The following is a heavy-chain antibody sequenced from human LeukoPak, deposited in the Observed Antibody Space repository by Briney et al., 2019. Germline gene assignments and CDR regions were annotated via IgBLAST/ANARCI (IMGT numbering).Heavy chain of an antibody. J-gene: IGHJ5*02. CDR3: AKAGDKYCSGGSCYSGFDP. D-gene: IGHD2-15*01. CDR1: GFTFSSYG. Sequence: GGSLRLSCAASGFTFSSYGIHWVRQAPGKGLEWVAFIGYDGINKYYADSAKGRFTISRDNSRNTLHLQMISLGAEDTAVYYCAKAGDKYCSGGSCYSGFDPWGQGTLVTVSS. CDR2: IGYDGINK. V-gene: IGHV3-30*02.